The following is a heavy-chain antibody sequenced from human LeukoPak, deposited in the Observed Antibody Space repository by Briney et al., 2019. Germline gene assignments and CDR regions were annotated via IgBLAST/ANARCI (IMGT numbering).Heavy chain of an antibody. V-gene: IGHV1-69*05. D-gene: IGHD3-22*01. CDR3: ARGRMPDYYDSSDLHY. Sequence: ASVKVSCKASGGTFSSYAISWVRQAPGQGLEWMGGIIPIFGTADYAQKFQGRVTITTDESTSTAYMELSSLRSEDTAVYYCARGRMPDYYDSSDLHYWGQGTLVTVSS. CDR1: GGTFSSYA. J-gene: IGHJ4*02. CDR2: IIPIFGTA.